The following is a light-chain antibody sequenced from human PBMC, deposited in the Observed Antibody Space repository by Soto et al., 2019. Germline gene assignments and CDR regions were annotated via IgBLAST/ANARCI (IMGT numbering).Light chain of an antibody. CDR1: QSVSGY. CDR2: ADS. J-gene: IGKJ5*01. CDR3: QQRYYLPIT. V-gene: IGKV3-11*01. Sequence: IVLTESPDPLSFSPXDTATPSCRASQSVSGYIGWYQQKPGQDPRLLIYADSNRATGIPARFSGSGSGTDFTLTISSLEPEDFSVYYCQQRYYLPITFGQGTRLAI.